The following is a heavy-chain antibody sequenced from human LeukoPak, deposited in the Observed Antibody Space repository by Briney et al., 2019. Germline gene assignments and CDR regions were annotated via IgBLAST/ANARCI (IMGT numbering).Heavy chain of an antibody. J-gene: IGHJ4*02. CDR3: ATATMVRGVIITLFDY. V-gene: IGHV1-24*01. CDR2: FDPEDGET. CDR1: GYTLTELS. Sequence: ASVKVSCKASGYTLTELSMHWVRQAPGKGLEWMGGFDPEDGETIYAQEFQGRVTMTEDTSTDTAYMELSSLRSEDTAVYYCATATMVRGVIITLFDYWGQGTLVTVSS. D-gene: IGHD3-10*01.